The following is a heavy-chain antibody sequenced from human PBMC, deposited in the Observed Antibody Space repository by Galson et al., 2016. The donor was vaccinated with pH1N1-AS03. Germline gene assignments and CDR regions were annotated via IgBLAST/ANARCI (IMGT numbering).Heavy chain of an antibody. CDR2: IIPIFGTA. CDR3: ARDKDDFWSGYSEC. J-gene: IGHJ1*01. V-gene: IGHV1-69*13. Sequence: SVKVSCKASGGTFSSYGITWVRQAPGQGLEWMGGIIPIFGTANYAQKFQGRVTITADGSTSTAYMELSNLRSEDTAVYYCARDKDDFWSGYSECWGQGTLVTVSS. CDR1: GGTFSSYG. D-gene: IGHD3-3*01.